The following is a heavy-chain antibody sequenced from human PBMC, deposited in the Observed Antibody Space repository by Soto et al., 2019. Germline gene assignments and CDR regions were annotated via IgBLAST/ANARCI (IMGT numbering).Heavy chain of an antibody. V-gene: IGHV4-34*01. CDR1: GGSFSGYY. CDR2: INLSGGT. D-gene: IGHD5-12*01. J-gene: IGHJ4*02. Sequence: SETLSLTCGVYGGSFSGYYWSWIRQSPGKGLEWIGEINLSGGTNHNPALKSRVSMSVDTSKNQFSLKLSSVTAADTAIYYCTRGRRATGVGYWGQGSLVTVSS. CDR3: TRGRRATGVGY.